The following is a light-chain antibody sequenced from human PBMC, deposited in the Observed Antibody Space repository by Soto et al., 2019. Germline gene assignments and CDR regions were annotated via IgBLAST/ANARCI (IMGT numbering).Light chain of an antibody. V-gene: IGKV1-39*01. J-gene: IGKJ1*01. Sequence: DIQMTQSPSPLSASVGDRVTITCRASQSIRTYLNWYQQKPGKAPKLLIYAASSLQSGVPSRFSGSGSETDFTLTISSLQPEDFATYSCQQSYSTTWTFGQGAKVDI. CDR1: QSIRTY. CDR3: QQSYSTTWT. CDR2: AAS.